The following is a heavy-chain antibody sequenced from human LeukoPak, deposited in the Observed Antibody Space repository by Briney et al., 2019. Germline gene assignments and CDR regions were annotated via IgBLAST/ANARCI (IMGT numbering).Heavy chain of an antibody. Sequence: SETLSLTCTVSGGPISSYYWSWIRQPAGKGLEWIGRIYTSGSTNYNPSLKSRVTMSVDTSKNQFSLKLSSVTAADTAVYYCARALFTPYGSGSYRTSGAFDIWGQGTMVTVSS. CDR2: IYTSGST. D-gene: IGHD3-10*01. CDR1: GGPISSYY. V-gene: IGHV4-4*07. J-gene: IGHJ3*02. CDR3: ARALFTPYGSGSYRTSGAFDI.